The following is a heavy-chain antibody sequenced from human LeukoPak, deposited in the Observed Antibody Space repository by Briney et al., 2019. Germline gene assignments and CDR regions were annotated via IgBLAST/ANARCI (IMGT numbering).Heavy chain of an antibody. D-gene: IGHD5-12*01. J-gene: IGHJ4*02. Sequence: GGSLRLSCAASGFTFDDYAMHWVRQAPGKGLEWVSLISGDGGVTHFADSVKGRFTISRDNSKNSLYLQMNSLRTEDTALYYCAKMPYSGYDPFDYWGQGTLVTVSS. CDR1: GFTFDDYA. CDR3: AKMPYSGYDPFDY. CDR2: ISGDGGVT. V-gene: IGHV3-43*02.